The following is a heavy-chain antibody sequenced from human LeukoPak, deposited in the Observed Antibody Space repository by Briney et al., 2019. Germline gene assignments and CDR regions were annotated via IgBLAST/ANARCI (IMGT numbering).Heavy chain of an antibody. CDR1: IDSFSNYH. D-gene: IGHD3-10*01. V-gene: IGHV4-34*01. J-gene: IGHJ4*02. CDR3: ARGRGPLLWFGEL. CDR2: VNESGGT. Sequence: SETLSLTCAVYIDSFSNYHWNWIRQTPAKGMEWIGEVNESGGTNISPSLRSRVILSVDTSKNQFSLKLMSVTAADTAVYYCARGRGPLLWFGELWGQGTLVTVSS.